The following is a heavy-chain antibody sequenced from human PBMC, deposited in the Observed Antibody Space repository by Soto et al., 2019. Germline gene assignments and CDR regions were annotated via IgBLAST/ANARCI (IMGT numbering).Heavy chain of an antibody. D-gene: IGHD4-4*01. CDR3: GRDAVTKRDFYYYGMDV. CDR2: ISYGGST. V-gene: IGHV4-31*03. J-gene: IGHJ6*02. Sequence: SETLSLTCTVSGGSIKNSGYYWSWIRQHPEKGLEWIGYISYGGSTDYAPFLKSRVTMSVDTSKNQFSLNLTSVTAADTAVYYCGRDAVTKRDFYYYGMDVWGRGTTVTVSS. CDR1: GGSIKNSGYY.